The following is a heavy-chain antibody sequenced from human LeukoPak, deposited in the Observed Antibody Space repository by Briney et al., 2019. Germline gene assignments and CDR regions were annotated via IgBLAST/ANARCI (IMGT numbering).Heavy chain of an antibody. J-gene: IGHJ6*02. D-gene: IGHD3-10*01. V-gene: IGHV3-73*01. CDR2: IRSKANGCAT. CDR1: GFTFSGSA. CDR3: SGYTSGSYSYGMDV. Sequence: PGGSLRLSCAASGFTFSGSAMHWVRQASGKGLEWVGRIRSKANGCATAYAASVKGRFTISRDDSKNTAYLQMNSLKTEDTAVYYCSGYTSGSYSYGMDVWGQGTTVTVCS.